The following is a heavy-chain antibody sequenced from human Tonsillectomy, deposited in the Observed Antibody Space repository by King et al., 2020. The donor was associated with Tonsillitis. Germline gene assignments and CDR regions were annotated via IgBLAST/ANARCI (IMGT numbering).Heavy chain of an antibody. CDR3: ARSFITMIVVVINAFDI. Sequence: VQLPQWGAGLLKPSETLSLPCAVYGGSFSGYYWSWIRQPPGKGLEWIGEINHSGSTNYNPSLKSRVTISVDTSKNQFSLKLSSVTAADTAVYYCARSFITMIVVVINAFDIWGQGTMVTVSS. V-gene: IGHV4-34*01. CDR1: GGSFSGYY. CDR2: INHSGST. D-gene: IGHD3-22*01. J-gene: IGHJ3*02.